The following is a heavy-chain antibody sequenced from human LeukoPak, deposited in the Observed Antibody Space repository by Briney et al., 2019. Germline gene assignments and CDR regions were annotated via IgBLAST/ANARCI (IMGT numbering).Heavy chain of an antibody. CDR3: TRDHVDNWFDP. Sequence: ASVKVSCKASGYTFTSYYMHWVRQAPGQGLEWMGIINPSGGSTSYAQKFQGRVTMTRDMSTSTVYMELSSLRSEDTAVYYCTRDHVDNWFDPWGQGTLVTAS. V-gene: IGHV1-46*01. CDR2: INPSGGST. CDR1: GYTFTSYY. J-gene: IGHJ5*02. D-gene: IGHD2-21*01.